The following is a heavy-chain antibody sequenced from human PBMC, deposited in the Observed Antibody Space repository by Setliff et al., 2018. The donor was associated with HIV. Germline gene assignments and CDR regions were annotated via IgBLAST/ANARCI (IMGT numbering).Heavy chain of an antibody. J-gene: IGHJ4*02. Sequence: GGSLRLSCAASGFTFSSYAMSWVRQAPGKGLEWVANIRHDGSEKYYVDSVKGRFTISRDNAKNLLSLQMNSLRVEDTAVYYCASPYYDFVWGSYQPDYWGQGTLVTVSS. CDR3: ASPYYDFVWGSYQPDY. CDR1: GFTFSSYA. D-gene: IGHD3-16*02. CDR2: IRHDGSEK. V-gene: IGHV3-7*01.